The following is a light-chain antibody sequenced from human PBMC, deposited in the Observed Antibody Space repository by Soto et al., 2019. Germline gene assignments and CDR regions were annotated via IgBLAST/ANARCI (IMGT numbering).Light chain of an antibody. Sequence: QSVLTQPASVSVSPGQSITISCTGTSSDVGGYNYVSWYQQHPGKAPKLMIYDVSNRPSGVSNRFSGSKSGNTASLTISGLQAEDEADYYCSSYTSSSTAPYVFGNGTKVTVL. V-gene: IGLV2-14*01. J-gene: IGLJ1*01. CDR1: SSDVGGYNY. CDR3: SSYTSSSTAPYV. CDR2: DVS.